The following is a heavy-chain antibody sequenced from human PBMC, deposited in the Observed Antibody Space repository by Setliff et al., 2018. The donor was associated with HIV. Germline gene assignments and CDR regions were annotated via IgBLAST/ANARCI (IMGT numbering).Heavy chain of an antibody. CDR3: AREHLDP. V-gene: IGHV4-30-4*01. J-gene: IGHJ5*02. D-gene: IGHD3-3*02. CDR2: IYYSGNT. Sequence: SETLSLTCSVSGGSVSNGDYYWSWIRQPPGKGLEWIGYIYYSGNTYYNPSLKGRITISVDTSKNQFSLKLISVTAADTAVYYCAREHLDPWGQGTLVTV. CDR1: GGSVSNGDYY.